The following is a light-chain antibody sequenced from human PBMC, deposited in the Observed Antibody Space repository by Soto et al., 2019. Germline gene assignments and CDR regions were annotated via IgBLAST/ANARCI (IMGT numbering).Light chain of an antibody. J-gene: IGKJ5*01. Sequence: DIQMTQSPSSVSASVGDRVTINCRASQDISSYLAWYQQKPGKAPKLLIYAASSLQSGVPSRFSGSGSGTDFTLTISSLQPEDFATYYCQQSYSTITFGQGTRLEIK. CDR3: QQSYSTIT. V-gene: IGKV1-39*01. CDR2: AAS. CDR1: QDISSY.